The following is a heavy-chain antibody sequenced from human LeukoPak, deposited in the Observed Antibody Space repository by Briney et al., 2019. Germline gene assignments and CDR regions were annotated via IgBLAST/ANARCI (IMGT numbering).Heavy chain of an antibody. CDR2: IGTAGDT. CDR1: GLTFSSYD. J-gene: IGHJ6*02. D-gene: IGHD6-25*01. CDR3: ARDFSGVGMDV. V-gene: IGHV3-13*01. Sequence: GGSLMLSCAASGLTFSSYDRHWVGQATGKGLEGVSAIGTAGDTYYPGSVKGRFTISRENAKNSLYLQMNSLRAGDTAVYYCARDFSGVGMDVWGQGTTVTVSS.